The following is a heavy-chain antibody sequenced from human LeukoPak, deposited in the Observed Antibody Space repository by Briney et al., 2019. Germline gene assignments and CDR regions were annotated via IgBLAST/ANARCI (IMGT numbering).Heavy chain of an antibody. Sequence: SETLSLTCAVYGGSFSGYYWSWIRQPPGKGLEWIGEINHSGSTNYNPSLKSRVTISVDTSKNQFSLKLSSVTAADTAVYYCARSGSGVYDYVWGSYRRYYFDYWSQGTLVTVSS. J-gene: IGHJ4*02. V-gene: IGHV4-34*01. CDR2: INHSGST. D-gene: IGHD3-16*02. CDR1: GGSFSGYY. CDR3: ARSGSGVYDYVWGSYRRYYFDY.